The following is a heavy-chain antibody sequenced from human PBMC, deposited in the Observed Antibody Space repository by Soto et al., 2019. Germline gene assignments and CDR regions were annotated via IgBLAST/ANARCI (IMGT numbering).Heavy chain of an antibody. D-gene: IGHD6-19*01. CDR3: AKSGRQWLVLWGDYFDY. CDR1: GFTFSSYA. CDR2: ISGSGGST. Sequence: GGSLRLSCAASGFTFSSYAMSWVRQAPGKGLEWVSAISGSGGSTYYADSVKGRFTISRDNSKNTLYLQMNSLRAEDTAVYYCAKSGRQWLVLWGDYFDYWGQGTLVTVSS. V-gene: IGHV3-23*01. J-gene: IGHJ4*02.